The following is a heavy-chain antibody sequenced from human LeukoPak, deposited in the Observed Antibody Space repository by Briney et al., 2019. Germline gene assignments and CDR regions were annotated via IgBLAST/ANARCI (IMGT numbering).Heavy chain of an antibody. CDR2: INHSGST. V-gene: IGHV4-34*01. J-gene: IGHJ5*02. CDR3: ARGRTGTYNWFDP. CDR1: GGSFSGYY. Sequence: PLETLSLTCAVYGGSFSGYYWSWIRQPPGKGLEWIGEINHSGSTNYNPSLKSRVTISVDTSKNQFSLKLSSVTAADTAVYYCARGRTGTYNWFDPWGQGTLVTVSS. D-gene: IGHD1/OR15-1a*01.